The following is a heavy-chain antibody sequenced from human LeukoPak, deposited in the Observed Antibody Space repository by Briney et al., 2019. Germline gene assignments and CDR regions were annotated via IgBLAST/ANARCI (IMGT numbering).Heavy chain of an antibody. CDR3: ARGRTAVARPYYFDY. J-gene: IGHJ4*02. Sequence: SETLSLTCAVYGGSFSGYYWSWIRQPPGKGLEWIGEINHSGSTNYNPSLKSRVAISVDTSKNQFSLKLSSVTAADTAVYYCARGRTAVARPYYFDYWGQGTLVTVSS. V-gene: IGHV4-34*01. CDR2: INHSGST. CDR1: GGSFSGYY. D-gene: IGHD6-19*01.